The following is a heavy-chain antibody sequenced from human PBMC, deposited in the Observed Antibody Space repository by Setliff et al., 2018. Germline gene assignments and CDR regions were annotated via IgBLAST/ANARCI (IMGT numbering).Heavy chain of an antibody. V-gene: IGHV4-39*01. J-gene: IGHJ6*03. CDR3: ARHKSNGSGSYPSLYMDV. D-gene: IGHD3-10*01. CDR1: GGSISSGNYY. CDR2: IYYSGST. Sequence: SCRVSGGSISSGNYYWGLIRQPPGKGLEWVATIYYSGSTYSNPSLKSRLIISVDAPDNQFSVKLSSVTAADTAVYHCARHKSNGSGSYPSLYMDVWGKGIMVTVSS.